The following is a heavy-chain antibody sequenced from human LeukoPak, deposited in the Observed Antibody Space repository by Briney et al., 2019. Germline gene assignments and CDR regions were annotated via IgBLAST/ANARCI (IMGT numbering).Heavy chain of an antibody. CDR1: GGSISSYY. CDR3: ARQGAYYYDSSGLDY. V-gene: IGHV4-59*08. CDR2: IYYSGST. Sequence: SETLSLTCTVSGGSISSYYWSWIRQPPGKGLEWIGYIYYSGSTNYNPSLKSRVTISVDTSKNQFSLKPSSVTAADTAVYYCARQGAYYYDSSGLDYWGQGTLVTVSS. D-gene: IGHD3-22*01. J-gene: IGHJ4*02.